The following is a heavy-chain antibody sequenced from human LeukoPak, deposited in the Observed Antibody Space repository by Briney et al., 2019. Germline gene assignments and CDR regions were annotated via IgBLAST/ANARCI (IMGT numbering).Heavy chain of an antibody. D-gene: IGHD2-21*02. CDR2: ISAYNGNT. Sequence: ASVKVSCKASGYTFTSYGISWVRQAPGQGLEWMGLISAYNGNTNYAQKLQGRVTMTTDTSTSTAYMELRSLRSDDTAVYYCARSDGPTLAYCGGDCEHWVWFDPWGQGTLVTVSS. V-gene: IGHV1-18*04. J-gene: IGHJ5*02. CDR3: ARSDGPTLAYCGGDCEHWVWFDP. CDR1: GYTFTSYG.